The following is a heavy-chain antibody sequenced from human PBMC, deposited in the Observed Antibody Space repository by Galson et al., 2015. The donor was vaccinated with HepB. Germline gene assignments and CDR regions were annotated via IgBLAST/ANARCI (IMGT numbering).Heavy chain of an antibody. D-gene: IGHD6-19*01. CDR3: ARERWLGVRTNWFDP. J-gene: IGHJ5*02. Sequence: LSLTCTVSGGSISSGGYYWSWIRQHPGKGLEWIGYIYYSGSTYYNPSLKSRVTISVDTSKNQFSLKLSSVTAADTAVYYCARERWLGVRTNWFDPWGQGTLVTVSS. CDR2: IYYSGST. CDR1: GGSISSGGYY. V-gene: IGHV4-31*03.